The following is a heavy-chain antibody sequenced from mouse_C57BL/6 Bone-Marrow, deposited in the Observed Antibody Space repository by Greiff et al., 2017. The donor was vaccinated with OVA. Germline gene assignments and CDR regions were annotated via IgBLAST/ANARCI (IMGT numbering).Heavy chain of an antibody. CDR1: GYTFTNYW. Sequence: QVHVKQSGAELVRPGTSVKMSCKASGYTFTNYWIGWAKQRPGHGLEWIGDIYPGGGYTNYNEKFKGKATLTADKSSSTAYMQFSSLTSEDSAIYYCARGWDLAYWGQGTLVTVSA. CDR2: IYPGGGYT. V-gene: IGHV1-63*01. J-gene: IGHJ3*01. D-gene: IGHD4-1*01. CDR3: ARGWDLAY.